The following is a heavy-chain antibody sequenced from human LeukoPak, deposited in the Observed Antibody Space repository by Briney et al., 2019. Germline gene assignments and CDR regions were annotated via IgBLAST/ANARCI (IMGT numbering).Heavy chain of an antibody. CDR2: VYYSGST. D-gene: IGHD5-18*01. V-gene: IGHV4-59*08. CDR3: ARHLGYSYGEMSFDY. J-gene: IGHJ4*02. Sequence: TSETLSLTCTVSGGSISSYYWSWIRQPPGKGLEWIGYVYYSGSTNYNPSLKSRVTISVDTSKNQFSLKLSSVTAADTAVYYCARHLGYSYGEMSFDYWGQGTLVTVSS. CDR1: GGSISSYY.